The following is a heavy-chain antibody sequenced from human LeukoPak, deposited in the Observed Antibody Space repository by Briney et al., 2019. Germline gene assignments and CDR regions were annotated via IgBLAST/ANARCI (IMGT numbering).Heavy chain of an antibody. CDR3: ARWGTVTGRGYFDY. CDR2: IYTSGST. J-gene: IGHJ4*02. V-gene: IGHV4-4*09. Sequence: SETLSLTCTVSGGTISSYYWSWIRQPPGKGLEWIGYIYTSGSTNYNPSLKSQVTISVDTSKNQFSLKLSSVTAADTAVYYCARWGTVTGRGYFDYWGQGTLVTVSS. D-gene: IGHD4-17*01. CDR1: GGTISSYY.